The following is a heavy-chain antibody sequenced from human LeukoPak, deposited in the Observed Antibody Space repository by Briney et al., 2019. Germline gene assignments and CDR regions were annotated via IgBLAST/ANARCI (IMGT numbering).Heavy chain of an antibody. CDR1: GGSFSSYY. CDR3: ARGVYIAAAQYGY. J-gene: IGHJ4*02. Sequence: SETLSLTCAVYGGSFSSYYWSWIRQPPGKGLEWIGYIYYSGTTNYNPSLKSRVTISVDTSKNQFSLKLSSVTAADTAVYYCARGVYIAAAQYGYWGQGTLVSVSS. CDR2: IYYSGTT. D-gene: IGHD6-13*01. V-gene: IGHV4-59*01.